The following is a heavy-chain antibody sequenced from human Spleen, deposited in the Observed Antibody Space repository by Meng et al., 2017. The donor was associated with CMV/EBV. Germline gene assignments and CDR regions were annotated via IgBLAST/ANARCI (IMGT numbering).Heavy chain of an antibody. CDR2: IKSKTDGGTT. V-gene: IGHV3-15*01. CDR3: TTDPGYSYGYYYYGMDV. CDR1: GFTFSSSW. J-gene: IGHJ6*02. Sequence: GSLRLSCAASGFTFSSSWMHWVCQAPGKGLEWVGRIKSKTDGGTTDYAAPVKGRFTISRDDSKNTLYLQMNSLKTEDTAVYYCTTDPGYSYGYYYYGMDVWGQGTTVTVSS. D-gene: IGHD5-18*01.